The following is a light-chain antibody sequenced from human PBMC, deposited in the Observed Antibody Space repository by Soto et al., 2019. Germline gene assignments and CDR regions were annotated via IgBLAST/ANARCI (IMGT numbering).Light chain of an antibody. V-gene: IGKV3-15*01. Sequence: EIVLTQSPATLSLSPGERATLSCRASQSLSKSLVWYQQKPGQAPRLLIYGASTRATGIPARFSGSGSGTEFTLTISSLQSEDFAVYYCQQHNNWPPITFGQGTRLEIK. CDR1: QSLSKS. J-gene: IGKJ5*01. CDR2: GAS. CDR3: QQHNNWPPIT.